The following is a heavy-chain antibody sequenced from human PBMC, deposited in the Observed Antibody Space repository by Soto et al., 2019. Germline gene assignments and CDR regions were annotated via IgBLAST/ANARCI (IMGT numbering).Heavy chain of an antibody. J-gene: IGHJ5*02. Sequence: QVQLVQSGAEAEKPGSSVRVSCKVLGGTFSRFALSWVRQAPGQPLEWLGWISLYSDGTSYAQKFRGRVSMTTDTSTTTAYMELRSLRSDDTAVYYCARVVPGAEAWFGPWGQGTLVTVSS. CDR1: GGTFSRFA. V-gene: IGHV1-18*01. CDR2: ISLYSDGT. CDR3: ARVVPGAEAWFGP.